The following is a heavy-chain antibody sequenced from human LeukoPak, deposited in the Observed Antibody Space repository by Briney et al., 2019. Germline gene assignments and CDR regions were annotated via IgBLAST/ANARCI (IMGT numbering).Heavy chain of an antibody. CDR1: GLTVSSNY. CDR2: IYSGGST. V-gene: IGHV3-66*01. Sequence: GGSLRLSCAASGLTVSSNYMSWVRQAPGKGLEWVSVIYSGGSTYYADSVKGRFTISRDNSKNTLYLQMNSLRAEDTAVYYCARDFSPPTYYYGSGSNYWGQGTLVTVSS. CDR3: ARDFSPPTYYYGSGSNY. J-gene: IGHJ4*02. D-gene: IGHD3-10*01.